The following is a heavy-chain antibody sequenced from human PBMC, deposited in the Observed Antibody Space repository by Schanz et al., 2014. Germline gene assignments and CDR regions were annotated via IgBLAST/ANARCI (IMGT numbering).Heavy chain of an antibody. CDR3: ARDSGSHYLVDY. CDR2: ISRSSSTI. V-gene: IGHV3-48*01. J-gene: IGHJ4*02. D-gene: IGHD1-26*01. Sequence: EVQLVESGGGLVQPRGSLRLSCAASGFTFSSYSMHWVRQAPGKGLEWVSYISRSSSTIYYADSVRGRFTISRDNAKNSLYLQMNSLRAEDTAVYYCARDSGSHYLVDYWGQGTLVTVSS. CDR1: GFTFSSYS.